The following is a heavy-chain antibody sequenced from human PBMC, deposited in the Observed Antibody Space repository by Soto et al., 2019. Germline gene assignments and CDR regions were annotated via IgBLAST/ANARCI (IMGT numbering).Heavy chain of an antibody. J-gene: IGHJ5*02. V-gene: IGHV1-69*06. Sequence: EASVKVSCKASGGTFSSYAISWVRQAPGQGLEWMGGIIPIFGTANYAQKFQGRVTITADKSTSTAYMELSSLRSEDTAVYYCARDRWSGYYSEWFDPWGQGTLVTVSS. CDR1: GGTFSSYA. CDR2: IIPIFGTA. D-gene: IGHD3-3*01. CDR3: ARDRWSGYYSEWFDP.